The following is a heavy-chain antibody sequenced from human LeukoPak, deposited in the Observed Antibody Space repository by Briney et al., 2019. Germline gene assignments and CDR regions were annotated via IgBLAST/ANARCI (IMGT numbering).Heavy chain of an antibody. Sequence: GGSLRLSCAASGFTFSSYSMNWVRQAPGKGLEWVSSISSSSSYIYYADSVKGRFTISRDNAKKSLYLQMNSLRAEDTAVYYCARDRYSYGTPDYWGQGTLVTVSS. V-gene: IGHV3-21*01. D-gene: IGHD5-18*01. CDR1: GFTFSSYS. CDR2: ISSSSSYI. J-gene: IGHJ4*02. CDR3: ARDRYSYGTPDY.